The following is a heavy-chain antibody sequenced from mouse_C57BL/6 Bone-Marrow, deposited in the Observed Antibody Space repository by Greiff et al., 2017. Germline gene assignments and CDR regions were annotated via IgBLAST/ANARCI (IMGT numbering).Heavy chain of an antibody. V-gene: IGHV1-74*01. J-gene: IGHJ2*01. Sequence: QVQLKQPGAELVKPGASVKVSCKASGYTFTSYWMHWVKPRPGQGLEWIGRIHPSDSDTNYNQKFKGKATLTGDKSSSTAYMQLSSLTSEDSAVYYCAMADGYFFDYWGQGTTLTVSS. CDR1: GYTFTSYW. D-gene: IGHD2-3*01. CDR3: AMADGYFFDY. CDR2: IHPSDSDT.